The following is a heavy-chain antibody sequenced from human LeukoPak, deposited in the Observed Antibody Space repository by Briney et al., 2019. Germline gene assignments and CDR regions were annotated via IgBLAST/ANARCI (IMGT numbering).Heavy chain of an antibody. D-gene: IGHD6-19*01. CDR2: ISYDGSNK. CDR3: AFARDSSGWTSFDY. Sequence: PGRSLRLSCAASGCTFSSYGMHWVRQAPGKGLEWVAVISYDGSNKYYADSVKGRFTISRDNSKNTLYLQMNSLRAEDTAVYYCAFARDSSGWTSFDYWGQGTLVTVSS. V-gene: IGHV3-30*03. J-gene: IGHJ4*02. CDR1: GCTFSSYG.